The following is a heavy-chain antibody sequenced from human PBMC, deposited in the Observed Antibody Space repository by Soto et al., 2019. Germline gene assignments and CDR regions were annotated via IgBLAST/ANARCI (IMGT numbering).Heavy chain of an antibody. CDR1: GFSLSTTGVG. D-gene: IGHD6-25*01. CDR2: IYWDDDK. Sequence: GSGPTLVNPTQALTLTCTFSGFSLSTTGVGVGWIRQPPGKALEWLALIYWDDDKRYSPFLNSRLTITKDTSKNQVVLKMTNMDPVDTATYYCAHRFLQAGRRQRVFHVWGPATMGTVS. J-gene: IGHJ3*01. CDR3: AHRFLQAGRRQRVFHV. V-gene: IGHV2-5*02.